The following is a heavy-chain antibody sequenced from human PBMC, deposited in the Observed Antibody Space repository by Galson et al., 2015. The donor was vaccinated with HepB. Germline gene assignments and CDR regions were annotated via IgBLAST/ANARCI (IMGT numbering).Heavy chain of an antibody. Sequence: SLRLSCAASGFTFSSYGMHWVRQAPGKGLEWVAVISYDGSNKYYADSVKGRFTISRDNSKNTLYLQMNSLRAEDTAVYYCAKSFGVVDGMGYWGQGTLVTVSS. CDR2: ISYDGSNK. CDR1: GFTFSSYG. J-gene: IGHJ4*02. D-gene: IGHD3-3*01. CDR3: AKSFGVVDGMGY. V-gene: IGHV3-30*18.